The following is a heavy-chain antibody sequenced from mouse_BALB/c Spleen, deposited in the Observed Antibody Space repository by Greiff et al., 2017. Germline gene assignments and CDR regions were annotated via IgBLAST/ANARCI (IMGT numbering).Heavy chain of an antibody. CDR2: ISSGGSYT. CDR3: ARGIYYDYDGKGVDAMDD. Sequence: EVKLVESGGGLVKPGGSLKLSCAASGFTFSSYAMSWVRQTPEKRLEWVATISSGGSYTYYPDSVKGRFTISRDNAKNTLYLQMSSLRSEDTAMYYCARGIYYDYDGKGVDAMDDWGQGTSVTVSA. J-gene: IGHJ4*01. D-gene: IGHD2-4*01. V-gene: IGHV5-9-3*01. CDR1: GFTFSSYA.